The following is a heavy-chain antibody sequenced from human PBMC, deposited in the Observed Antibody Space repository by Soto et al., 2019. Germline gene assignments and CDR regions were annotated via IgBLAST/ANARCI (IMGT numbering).Heavy chain of an antibody. CDR1: GFTFSDSA. Sequence: EVQLVESGGGWVQPGGSLKLSCTPSGFTFSDSAFHWVLQASGNGLEWVGRIRGKPRTYTTAYAASVKGRFTISRDDSKDTAYLQMNSRKTEDTAVYYCTRHDEYIWGSNGFWGQGTLVTVSS. J-gene: IGHJ4*02. D-gene: IGHD3-16*01. CDR3: TRHDEYIWGSNGF. CDR2: IRGKPRTYTT. V-gene: IGHV3-73*01.